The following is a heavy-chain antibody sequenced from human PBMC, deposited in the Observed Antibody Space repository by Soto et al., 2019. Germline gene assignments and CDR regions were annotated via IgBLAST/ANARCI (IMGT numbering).Heavy chain of an antibody. D-gene: IGHD2-2*01. CDR1: EFTFSNAW. CDR3: TTDPEFPAAIHDY. Sequence: EVQLVESGGGLVKPGGSLRLSCAASEFTFSNAWMSWVRQAPGKGLEWVGRIKSKTDGGTTDYAAPVKGRFTISRDDSKNTLYLQMNSLKTEDTAVYYCTTDPEFPAAIHDYWGQGTLVTVSS. J-gene: IGHJ4*02. CDR2: IKSKTDGGTT. V-gene: IGHV3-15*01.